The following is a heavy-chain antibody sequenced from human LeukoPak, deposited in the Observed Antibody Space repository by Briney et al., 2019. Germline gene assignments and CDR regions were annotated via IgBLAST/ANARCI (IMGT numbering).Heavy chain of an antibody. D-gene: IGHD3-16*01. CDR1: GFTFSSYS. Sequence: GGSLRLSCAASGFTFSSYSMNWVRQAPGKGLEWVSSISSGSTYRYYADSVKGRFTISRDNAKNSLYLQMNSLRAEDTAVYYCARDLYDLYYFDYWGQGTLVTVSS. CDR2: ISSGSTYR. CDR3: ARDLYDLYYFDY. J-gene: IGHJ4*02. V-gene: IGHV3-21*01.